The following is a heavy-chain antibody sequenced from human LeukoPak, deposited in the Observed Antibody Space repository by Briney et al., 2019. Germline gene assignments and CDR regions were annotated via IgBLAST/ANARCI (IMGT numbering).Heavy chain of an antibody. CDR2: ISYDESNK. V-gene: IGHV3-30-3*01. CDR1: GFTFSSYP. Sequence: GGSLRLSCAPSGFTFSSYPMHWVRQAPGKGLEWVAVISYDESNKYYADSVKGRFTISRDNSKNTLYLQMNSLRAEDTAVYYCTRIKYSTSWSGDYWGQGALVTVSS. D-gene: IGHD6-13*01. CDR3: TRIKYSTSWSGDY. J-gene: IGHJ4*02.